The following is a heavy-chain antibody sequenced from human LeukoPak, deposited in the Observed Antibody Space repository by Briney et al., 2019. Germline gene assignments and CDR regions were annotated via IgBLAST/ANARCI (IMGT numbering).Heavy chain of an antibody. Sequence: SETLSLTCTVSGGSISSYYWSWIRQPPGKGLEWIGYIYYSGSTNYNPSLKSRVTMSVDTSKNQFSLKLSSVTAADTAVYYCARDSPYCSGGSCYEVWDYWGQGTLVTVSS. CDR2: IYYSGST. CDR3: ARDSPYCSGGSCYEVWDY. V-gene: IGHV4-59*12. D-gene: IGHD2-15*01. J-gene: IGHJ4*02. CDR1: GGSISSYY.